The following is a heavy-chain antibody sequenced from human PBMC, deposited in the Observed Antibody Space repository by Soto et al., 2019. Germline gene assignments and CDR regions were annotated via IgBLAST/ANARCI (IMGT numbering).Heavy chain of an antibody. CDR3: ARVPGP. J-gene: IGHJ5*02. V-gene: IGHV4-31*03. D-gene: IGHD3-10*01. CDR2: IYNSGTT. CDR1: GGSITRGGYY. Sequence: SETLSLTCTVSGGSITRGGYYWSWIRQHPGKGLEWIGYIYNSGTTYYNPSLKSRVTISVDRSKNQFSLKLSSVTAADTAVYYCARVPGPWGQGTLVTVSS.